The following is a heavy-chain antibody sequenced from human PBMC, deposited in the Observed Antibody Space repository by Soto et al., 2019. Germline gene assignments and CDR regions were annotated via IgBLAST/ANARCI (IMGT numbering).Heavy chain of an antibody. D-gene: IGHD3-3*01. CDR3: ATLGTIFRVVRPFDY. V-gene: IGHV4-39*01. CDR2: IYYSGST. Sequence: PSETLSLTCTVSGGSISSRSYYWGWIRQPPGKGLEWIGSIYYSGSTYYNPSLKSRVTISVDTSKNQFSLKLSSVTAADTAVYYCATLGTIFRVVRPFDYWGQGTLVTVSS. J-gene: IGHJ4*02. CDR1: GGSISSRSYY.